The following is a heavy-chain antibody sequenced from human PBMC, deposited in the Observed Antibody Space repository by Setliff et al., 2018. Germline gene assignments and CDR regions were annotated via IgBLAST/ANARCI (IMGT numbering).Heavy chain of an antibody. CDR1: GFTLSTYA. D-gene: IGHD4-17*01. J-gene: IGHJ4*02. Sequence: GESLKISCAASGFTLSTYAMHWVRQSPGKGLEWVAAISDDGTKEYYADSVKGRFTISRDNAKSSLYLQMSSLRAEDTAVYYCARLRKDYGDYYYFDYWGQGTLVTVSS. V-gene: IGHV3-30*04. CDR2: ISDDGTKE. CDR3: ARLRKDYGDYYYFDY.